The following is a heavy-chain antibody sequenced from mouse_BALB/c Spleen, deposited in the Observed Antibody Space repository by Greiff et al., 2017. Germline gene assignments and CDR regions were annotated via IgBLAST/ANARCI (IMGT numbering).Heavy chain of an antibody. CDR3: AREGIAYGRGYFDV. J-gene: IGHJ1*01. D-gene: IGHD1-1*01. V-gene: IGHV1-87*01. CDR2: IYPGDGDT. CDR1: GYTFTSYW. Sequence: VQLQQSGAELARPGASVKLSCKASGYTFTSYWMQWVKQRPGQGLEWIGAIYPGDGDTRYTQKFKGKATLTADKSSSTAYMQLSSLASEDSAVYYCAREGIAYGRGYFDVWGAGTTVTVSS.